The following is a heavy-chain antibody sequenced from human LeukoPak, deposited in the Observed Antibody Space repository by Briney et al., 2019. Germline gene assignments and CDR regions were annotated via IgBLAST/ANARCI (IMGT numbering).Heavy chain of an antibody. Sequence: SVKVSCKASGGTFSSYAISWVRQAPGQGLEWMGGIIPIFGTANYAQKFQGRVTITADESTSTAYMELSSLKSEDTAVYYCARDVASGHGYERYFDYWGQGTLVTVSS. D-gene: IGHD5-12*01. CDR1: GGTFSSYA. CDR3: ARDVASGHGYERYFDY. CDR2: IIPIFGTA. J-gene: IGHJ4*02. V-gene: IGHV1-69*13.